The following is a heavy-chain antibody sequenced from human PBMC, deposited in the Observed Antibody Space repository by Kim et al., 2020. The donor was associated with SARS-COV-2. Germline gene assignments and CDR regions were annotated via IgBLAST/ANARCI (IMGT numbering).Heavy chain of an antibody. CDR1: GGSFSGYY. J-gene: IGHJ4*02. CDR3: ARGPPNYDILTGYYTLNFDY. V-gene: IGHV4-34*01. Sequence: SETLSLTCAVYGGSFSGYYWSWIRQPPGKGLEWIGEINHSGSTNYNPSLKSRVTISVDTSKNQFSLKLSSVTAADTAVYYCARGPPNYDILTGYYTLNFDYWGQGTLVTVSS. CDR2: INHSGST. D-gene: IGHD3-9*01.